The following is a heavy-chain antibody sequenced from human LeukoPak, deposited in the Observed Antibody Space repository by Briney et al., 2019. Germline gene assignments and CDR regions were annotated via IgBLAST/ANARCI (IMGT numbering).Heavy chain of an antibody. CDR3: AKGVVGKGTDDAFDI. V-gene: IGHV3-30*02. CDR1: GFTFSSYG. Sequence: GGSLRLSCAASGFTFSSYGMHWVRQAPGKGLEWVAFIRYDGSNKYYADSVKGRFTISRDNSKNTLYLQMNSLRAEDTAVYYGAKGVVGKGTDDAFDIWGQGTMVTVSS. CDR2: IRYDGSNK. J-gene: IGHJ3*02. D-gene: IGHD1-1*01.